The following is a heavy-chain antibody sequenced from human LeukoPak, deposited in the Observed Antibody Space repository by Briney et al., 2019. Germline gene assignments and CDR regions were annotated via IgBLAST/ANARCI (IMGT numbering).Heavy chain of an antibody. D-gene: IGHD6-13*01. J-gene: IGHJ3*02. CDR2: INPSGGST. CDR3: ARDRQQLVRWDAFDI. V-gene: IGHV1-46*01. CDR1: GYTFTSYY. Sequence: GASVKVSCKASGYTFTSYYMHWVRQAPGQGLEWMGIINPSGGSTSYAQKFQGGVTMTRDTSTSTVYMELSSLRSEDTAVYYCARDRQQLVRWDAFDIWGQGTMVTVSS.